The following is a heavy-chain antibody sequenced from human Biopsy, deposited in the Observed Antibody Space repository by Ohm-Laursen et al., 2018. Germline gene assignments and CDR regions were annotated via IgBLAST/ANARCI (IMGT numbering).Heavy chain of an antibody. V-gene: IGHV1-46*01. CDR1: GYSFTKYY. D-gene: IGHD3-9*01. Sequence: SVKVSCKASGYSFTKYYINWVRQAPGQGLEWMGIINPTGGTTSYAEKFRGRVTLTRDTSTGTVYLELNSLIYEDTALYYCARDETGSSVFGPYYYGMDVWGQGTTVTVSS. J-gene: IGHJ6*02. CDR2: INPTGGTT. CDR3: ARDETGSSVFGPYYYGMDV.